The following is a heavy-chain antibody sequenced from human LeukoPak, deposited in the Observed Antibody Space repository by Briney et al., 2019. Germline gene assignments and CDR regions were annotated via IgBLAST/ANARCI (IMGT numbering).Heavy chain of an antibody. CDR1: GGSFSGHY. CDR3: ARTIPGYCSGYTCFSFDY. CDR2: INHGGST. V-gene: IGHV4-34*01. Sequence: SETLSLTCAVSGGSFSGHYWNWIRQPPGKGLEWIGEINHGGSTNYNPSLKSRVTISVDTSQNQFSLKLSSVTAPDTAIYYCARTIPGYCSGYTCFSFDYWGQGTLVTVSS. J-gene: IGHJ4*02. D-gene: IGHD2-15*01.